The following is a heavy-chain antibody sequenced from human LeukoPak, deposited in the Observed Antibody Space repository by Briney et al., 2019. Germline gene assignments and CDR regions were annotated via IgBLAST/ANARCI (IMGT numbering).Heavy chain of an antibody. D-gene: IGHD3-22*01. CDR3: ARVNPYALGPYDSSGYYYADY. V-gene: IGHV1-46*01. J-gene: IGHJ4*02. CDR1: GYTFTSYY. CDR2: INPSGGST. Sequence: PWASVKVSCKASGYTFTSYYMHWVRQAPGQGLEWMGLINPSGGSTSYAQKFQGRVTMTRDTSTSTVYMELSSLRSDDTAVYYCARVNPYALGPYDSSGYYYADYWGQGTLVTVSS.